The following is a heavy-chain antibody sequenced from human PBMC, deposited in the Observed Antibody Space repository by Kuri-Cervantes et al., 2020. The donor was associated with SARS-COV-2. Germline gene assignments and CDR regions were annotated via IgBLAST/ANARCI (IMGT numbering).Heavy chain of an antibody. CDR2: ISAYNGNT. CDR1: GYTFTSYG. CDR3: AREGPTHYYDSSGYGAALHYYYYMDV. J-gene: IGHJ6*03. V-gene: IGHV1-18*01. D-gene: IGHD3-22*01. Sequence: ASVKVSCKASGYTFTSYGISWVRQAPGQGLEWMGWISAYNGNTNYAQKLQGRVTMTTDTSTSTAYMELSRLRSDDTAVYYCAREGPTHYYDSSGYGAALHYYYYMDVWGKGTTVTVSS.